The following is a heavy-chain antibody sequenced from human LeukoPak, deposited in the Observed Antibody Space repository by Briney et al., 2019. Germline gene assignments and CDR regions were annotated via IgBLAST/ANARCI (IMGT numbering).Heavy chain of an antibody. J-gene: IGHJ4*01. V-gene: IGHV3-74*01. CDR3: CSGTYYSDY. CDR1: GFTFSSYW. CDR2: ISSDGRTT. D-gene: IGHD3-10*02. Sequence: PGGSLRLSCAASGFTFSSYWMHWVRHAPGKGLVWVSRISSDGRTTNYADSVKGRFTISRDNAKNTLYLEMNSLRAEDTAVYYCCSGTYYSDYWGQGTLVTVSS.